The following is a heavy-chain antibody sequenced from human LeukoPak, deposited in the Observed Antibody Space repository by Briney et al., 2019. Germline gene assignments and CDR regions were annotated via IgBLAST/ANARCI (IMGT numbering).Heavy chain of an antibody. CDR1: GFTLISHG. J-gene: IGHJ4*02. CDR2: IWSDGSNK. Sequence: GGSLRLSCAASGFTLISHGMHWVRQAPGKGLEWVAVIWSDGSNKDYADSVKGRFTISRDNSKNSLFLQMNSLRAEDTAVYYCATDAGGSPFDYWGQGTLVTVSS. D-gene: IGHD2-15*01. CDR3: ATDAGGSPFDY. V-gene: IGHV3-33*03.